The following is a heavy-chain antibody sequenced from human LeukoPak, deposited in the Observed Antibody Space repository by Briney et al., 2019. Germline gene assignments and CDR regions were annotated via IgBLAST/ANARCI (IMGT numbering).Heavy chain of an antibody. V-gene: IGHV4-34*01. CDR2: INHSGST. Sequence: SETLSLTCAVYGGSFSGYYWSWIRQPPGKGLEWIGEINHSGSTNYNPSLKSRVTISVDTSKNQFSLKLSSVTAADTAVYYCARDTPLRAFDIWGQGTMVTVSS. CDR3: ARDTPLRAFDI. D-gene: IGHD2-2*02. CDR1: GGSFSGYY. J-gene: IGHJ3*02.